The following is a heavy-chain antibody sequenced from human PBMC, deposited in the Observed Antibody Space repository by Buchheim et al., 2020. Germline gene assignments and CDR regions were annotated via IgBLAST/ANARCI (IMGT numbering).Heavy chain of an antibody. CDR2: IWYDGSNK. Sequence: QVQLVESGGGVVQPGRSLRLSCAASGFTFSSYGMHWVRQAPGKGLEWVAGIWYDGSNKYYADSVKGRVTISRDTSKNTLYLQMNSLRAEDTAVYYCARTGPDYYDSSVGDYYYYYGMDVWGRGTT. V-gene: IGHV3-33*01. CDR1: GFTFSSYG. J-gene: IGHJ6*02. CDR3: ARTGPDYYDSSVGDYYYYYGMDV. D-gene: IGHD3-22*01.